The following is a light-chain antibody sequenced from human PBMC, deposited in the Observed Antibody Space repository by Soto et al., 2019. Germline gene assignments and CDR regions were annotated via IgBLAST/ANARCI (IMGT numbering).Light chain of an antibody. CDR1: SSDVGTYNY. Sequence: QSALTQPPSASGSPGQSVTISCTGTSSDVGTYNYVSWYQQHQGKAPKLMIYEVNKRPAGVPDRFSGSKSGIMASLTVSGLQAEDEADYYCSSYAGNNNLYVFGTGTKVTVL. CDR2: EVN. V-gene: IGLV2-8*01. CDR3: SSYAGNNNLYV. J-gene: IGLJ1*01.